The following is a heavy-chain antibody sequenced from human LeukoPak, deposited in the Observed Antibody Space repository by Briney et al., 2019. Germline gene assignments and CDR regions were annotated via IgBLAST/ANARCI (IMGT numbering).Heavy chain of an antibody. CDR2: TYYRSKWYN. D-gene: IGHD6-19*01. CDR3: ARLGMGSGWLGAYYYYYGMDV. Sequence: SQTLSLTCAISGDSVSSNSAAWNWIRQSPSRGLEWLGRTYYRSKWYNDYAVSVKSRITINPDTPKNQFSLQLNSVTPEDTAVYYCARLGMGSGWLGAYYYYYGMDVWGKGTTVTVSS. CDR1: GDSVSSNSAA. J-gene: IGHJ6*04. V-gene: IGHV6-1*01.